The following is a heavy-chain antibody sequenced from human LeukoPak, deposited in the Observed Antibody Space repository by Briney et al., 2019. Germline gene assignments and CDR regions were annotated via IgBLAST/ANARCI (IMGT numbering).Heavy chain of an antibody. CDR3: ARSYIVATDPTGYYFDY. Sequence: SETLSLTCTVSGGSISSYYWSWIRQPPGKGLEWIGYIYYSGSTNYNPSLKSRVTISVDTSKNQLSLKLSSVTAADTAVYYCARSYIVATDPTGYYFDYWGQGTLVTVSS. V-gene: IGHV4-59*08. CDR1: GGSISSYY. CDR2: IYYSGST. D-gene: IGHD5-12*01. J-gene: IGHJ4*02.